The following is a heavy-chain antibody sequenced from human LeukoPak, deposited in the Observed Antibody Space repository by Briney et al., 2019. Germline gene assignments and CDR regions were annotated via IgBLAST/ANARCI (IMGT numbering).Heavy chain of an antibody. CDR3: AIAATGRGGMDA. Sequence: GGSLRLSCVASGFTFSSYWMSWVRQAPGKGLEWVANINGDESEKCYVDSVRGRFTISRDNAKNSLDLQMNSLRAEDTAVYFCAIAATGRGGMDAWGQGTTVIVFS. J-gene: IGHJ6*02. CDR2: INGDESEK. CDR1: GFTFSSYW. V-gene: IGHV3-7*01.